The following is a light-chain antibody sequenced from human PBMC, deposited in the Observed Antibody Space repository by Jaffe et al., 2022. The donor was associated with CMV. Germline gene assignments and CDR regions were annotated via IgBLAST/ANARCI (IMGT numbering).Light chain of an antibody. CDR2: QHT. J-gene: IGLJ2*01. Sequence: SYDLTQPPSVSVSPGQTASITCSGDNLGDKNVCWYQQKTGLTPVLVIIQHTKRPSGIPARFSGSTSGNTATLTISGTQPLDEADYYCQAWDSGFVVFGGGTKLTVL. CDR1: NLGDKN. CDR3: QAWDSGFVV. V-gene: IGLV3-1*01.